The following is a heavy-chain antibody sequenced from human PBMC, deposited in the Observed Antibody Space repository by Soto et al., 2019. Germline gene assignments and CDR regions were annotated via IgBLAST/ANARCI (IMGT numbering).Heavy chain of an antibody. CDR3: SRVSCTSTNCLYYFDY. CDR1: GFTFGDYA. D-gene: IGHD2-2*01. J-gene: IGHJ4*02. V-gene: IGHV3-49*03. CDR2: IRSKDFGGTR. Sequence: SLRLSCTASGFTFGDYAMSWFRQAPGKGLQWLGFIRSKDFGGTREYAASVKGRFTISRDDSKSIAYLQMNSLITEDTAVYYCSRVSCTSTNCLYYFDYWGQGTRVTVYS.